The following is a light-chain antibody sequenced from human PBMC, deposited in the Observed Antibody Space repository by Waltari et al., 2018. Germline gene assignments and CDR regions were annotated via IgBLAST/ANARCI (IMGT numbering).Light chain of an antibody. CDR3: QQYYSTPYT. CDR2: WAS. CDR1: QSVLYSSNNKNY. J-gene: IGKJ2*01. Sequence: DIVMTQSPDSLAVSLGERATINCKSSQSVLYSSNNKNYLAWHQQKPGHPPKLLLYWASTRESGVPDRFSGSGSGTDFTLTISTLQAEDVAIYYCQQYYSTPYTFGQGTKLEIK. V-gene: IGKV4-1*01.